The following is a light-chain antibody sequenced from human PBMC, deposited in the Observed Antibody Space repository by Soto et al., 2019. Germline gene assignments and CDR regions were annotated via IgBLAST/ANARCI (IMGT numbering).Light chain of an antibody. CDR1: QSVRSSY. Sequence: EVVLTQSPGTLSLSPGERATLSCRASQSVRSSYLAWYQQKPGQTPRLLIYDTSSRATGIPDRFSGSGSGTDFTLAISRLEPEDFAVYYCQQCGSSPSFGQGTKVELK. CDR3: QQCGSSPS. V-gene: IGKV3-20*01. J-gene: IGKJ1*01. CDR2: DTS.